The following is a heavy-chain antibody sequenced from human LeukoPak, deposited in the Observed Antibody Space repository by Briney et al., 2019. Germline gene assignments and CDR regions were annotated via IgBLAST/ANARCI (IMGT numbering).Heavy chain of an antibody. V-gene: IGHV3-23*01. D-gene: IGHD4-11*01. Sequence: GGSLRLSCAASGFTVSSNHMSWVRQAPGKGLEWVSAISGNGAGTYYADSVKGRFTISRDSSKNMLHLQMNSLRAEDTAVYYCAKQMTSEKAFDYWGQGTLVTVSS. CDR1: GFTVSSNH. CDR3: AKQMTSEKAFDY. CDR2: ISGNGAGT. J-gene: IGHJ4*02.